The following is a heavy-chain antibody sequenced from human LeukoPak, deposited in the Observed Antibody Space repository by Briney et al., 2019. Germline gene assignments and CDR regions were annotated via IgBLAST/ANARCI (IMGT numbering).Heavy chain of an antibody. D-gene: IGHD2-2*01. CDR3: AKGGSSTRINWFDP. J-gene: IGHJ5*02. CDR2: ISGSGGST. V-gene: IGHV3-23*01. CDR1: GFTFSSYA. Sequence: GGSLRPSCAASGFTFSSYAMSWVREAPGKGLEWVSAISGSGGSTYYADSVKGRFTISRVNSKNTLYLQMNSLRAEDTAVYYCAKGGSSTRINWFDPWGQGTLVTVSS.